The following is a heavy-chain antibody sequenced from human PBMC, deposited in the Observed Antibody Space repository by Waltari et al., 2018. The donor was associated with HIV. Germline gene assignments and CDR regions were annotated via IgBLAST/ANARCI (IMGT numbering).Heavy chain of an antibody. V-gene: IGHV2-70*01. J-gene: IGHJ4*02. CDR3: ARATVTAGFDY. CDR2: IDWEDDK. D-gene: IGHD4-17*01. CDR1: GFSLSTSGMC. Sequence: QVTLRESGPALVKPTQTLTLTCSFSGFSLSTSGMCVSWIRQRPGKALEWLELIDWEDDKYYITALKTRLTISKDTSKNQVVLTMTNMDPVDTATYDCARATVTAGFDYWGQGTLVTVSS.